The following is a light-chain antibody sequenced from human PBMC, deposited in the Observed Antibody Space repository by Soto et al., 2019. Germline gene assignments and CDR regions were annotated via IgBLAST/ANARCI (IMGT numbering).Light chain of an antibody. CDR2: GSS. V-gene: IGKV1D-13*01. CDR3: PQYIKWPIT. Sequence: IQLTQPTSSLSASVGDRVTITCRASPGSSTSFAWYQHKPGKPPKLLIYGSSTLHSGVPSRFRGSGPGTEVSLTITSLQPEDFAVYYCPQYIKWPITFCHGARLEFK. CDR1: PGSSTS. J-gene: IGKJ5*01.